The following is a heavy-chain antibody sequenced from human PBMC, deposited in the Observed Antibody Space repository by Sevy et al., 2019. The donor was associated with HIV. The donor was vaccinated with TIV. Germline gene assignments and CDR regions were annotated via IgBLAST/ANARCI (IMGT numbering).Heavy chain of an antibody. D-gene: IGHD6-13*01. J-gene: IGHJ3*02. CDR1: GGSISSGGYY. CDR3: ARGSNIAAAGTRDAFDI. V-gene: IGHV4-31*03. Sequence: SETLSLTCTVSGGSISSGGYYWSWIRQHPGKGLEWIGYIYYSGSTYYNPSLKSRVTISVDTSKNQFSLKLSSVTAADTTVYYCARGSNIAAAGTRDAFDIWGQGTMVTVSS. CDR2: IYYSGST.